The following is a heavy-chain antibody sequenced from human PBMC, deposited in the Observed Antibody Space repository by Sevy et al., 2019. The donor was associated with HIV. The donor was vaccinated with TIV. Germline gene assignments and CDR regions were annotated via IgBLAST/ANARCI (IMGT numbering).Heavy chain of an antibody. CDR3: ARGLAALPGYYYGMDV. CDR1: GFTFSSYG. V-gene: IGHV3-33*01. D-gene: IGHD6-6*01. CDR2: IWYDGSKK. J-gene: IGHJ6*02. Sequence: GESLRLSCAASGFTFSSYGMHWVRQTPGKGLEWVGVIWYDGSKKNYGDSVKGRFTISRDNSKNTLYLQMNSLRAEDTAVYYCARGLAALPGYYYGMDVWGQGTTVTVSS.